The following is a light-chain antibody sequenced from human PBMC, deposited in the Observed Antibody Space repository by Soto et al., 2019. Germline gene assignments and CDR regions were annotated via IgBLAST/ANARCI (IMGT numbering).Light chain of an antibody. CDR3: QQYNTYYSLT. J-gene: IGKJ4*01. CDR1: QSISSW. V-gene: IGKV1-5*01. CDR2: DAS. Sequence: DIQMTQSPSTLSASFGDRVTITCRASQSISSWLAWYQQKLGRAPRLLIYDASSLESGVPSRFSGSGYGTEFTLTISSLQHDDFANYYCQQYNTYYSLTFGGGTKVDIK.